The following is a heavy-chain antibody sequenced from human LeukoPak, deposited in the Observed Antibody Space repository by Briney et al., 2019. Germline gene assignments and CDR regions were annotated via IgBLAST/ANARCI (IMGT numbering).Heavy chain of an antibody. CDR2: IIPIFGTA. D-gene: IGHD3-22*01. CDR3: ARAPYYYDSSGYYLDY. V-gene: IGHV1-69*05. J-gene: IGHJ4*02. CDR1: GYTFTGYY. Sequence: GASVKVSCKASGYTFTGYYMHWVRQAPGQGLEWMGWIIPIFGTANYAQKFQGRVTITTDESTSTAYMELSSLRSEDTAVYYCARAPYYYDSSGYYLDYWGQGTLVTVSS.